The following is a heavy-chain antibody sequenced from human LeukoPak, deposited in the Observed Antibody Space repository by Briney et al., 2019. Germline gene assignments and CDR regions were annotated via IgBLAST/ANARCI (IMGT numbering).Heavy chain of an antibody. J-gene: IGHJ4*02. CDR1: GFTFSSYA. Sequence: GGSLRLSCAASGFTFSSYAMNWVRQAPGKGLVWVSPISSSGRSTSYADSVKGRFTISRDNSKNTLYLQMKSLRAEDTAVYYFAKDSWNDLGEFDYWGQGTLVPVSS. V-gene: IGHV3-23*01. D-gene: IGHD1-1*01. CDR2: ISSSGRST. CDR3: AKDSWNDLGEFDY.